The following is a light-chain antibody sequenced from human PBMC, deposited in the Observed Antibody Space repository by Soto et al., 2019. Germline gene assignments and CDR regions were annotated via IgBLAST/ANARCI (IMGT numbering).Light chain of an antibody. Sequence: DIQMTQSPSTLSASVGDRVIITCRASESISTWLAWYQQKPGKAPKLLIYRASGLQSGVPSRFSGSGSGTELTLTISGLQPDDFATYYCQQYINYSPFTFGPGTKLDMK. CDR2: RAS. CDR3: QQYINYSPFT. CDR1: ESISTW. V-gene: IGKV1-5*03. J-gene: IGKJ3*01.